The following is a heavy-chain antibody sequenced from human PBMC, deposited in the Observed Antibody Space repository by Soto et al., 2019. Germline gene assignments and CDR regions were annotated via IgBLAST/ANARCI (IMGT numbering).Heavy chain of an antibody. Sequence: SETLSLTCTVSGGSIISYYWNWIRQSPEKGLEWIGYIYYSGSTNYNPSLKSRVTISVDTSKNQFSLKLYSVTTADTAMYYCARLPWADYGGIFDPWGQGTLVTVSS. CDR3: ARLPWADYGGIFDP. J-gene: IGHJ5*02. CDR2: IYYSGST. D-gene: IGHD4-17*01. V-gene: IGHV4-59*01. CDR1: GGSIISYY.